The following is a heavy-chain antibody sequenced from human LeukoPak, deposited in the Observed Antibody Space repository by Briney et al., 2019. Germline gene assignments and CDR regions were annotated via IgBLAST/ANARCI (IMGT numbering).Heavy chain of an antibody. D-gene: IGHD2-8*01. CDR1: GFTFSSYS. CDR2: ISSSSSYI. Sequence: PGGSLRLSCAASGFTFSSYSMNWVRQAPGKGLEWVSSISSSSSYIYYADSVKGRFTISRDNAKNSLYPQMNSLRAEDTAVYYCAREARDLRNGVDYWGQGTLVTVSS. J-gene: IGHJ4*02. CDR3: AREARDLRNGVDY. V-gene: IGHV3-21*01.